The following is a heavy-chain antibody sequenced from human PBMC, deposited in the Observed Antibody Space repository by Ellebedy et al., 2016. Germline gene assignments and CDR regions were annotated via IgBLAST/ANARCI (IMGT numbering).Heavy chain of an antibody. J-gene: IGHJ4*02. Sequence: SETLSLTXTVSGGSVASAVYYWSWIRQPPGKGLEWMGFVYYTGSTNYNPSLKSRLTISVDTSKNQFSLRLNSVTAADTAVYYCARSHYWSGFAPYYLDYWGQGTLVTVSS. V-gene: IGHV4-61*08. CDR2: VYYTGST. CDR1: GGSVASAVYY. CDR3: ARSHYWSGFAPYYLDY. D-gene: IGHD3-3*02.